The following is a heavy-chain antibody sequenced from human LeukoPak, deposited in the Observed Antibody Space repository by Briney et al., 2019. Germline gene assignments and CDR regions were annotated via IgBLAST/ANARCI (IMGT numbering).Heavy chain of an antibody. CDR1: GGSFSSYY. Sequence: PSETLSLTCAVYGGSFSSYYWSWIRQPPGKGLEWIGEINHSGSTNYNPSLKSRVTISVDTSKNQFSLKLSSVTAADTAVYYCARGGSSRRPYYYYYGMDVWGQGTTVTVSS. CDR3: ARGGSSRRPYYYYYGMDV. J-gene: IGHJ6*02. V-gene: IGHV4-34*01. CDR2: INHSGST. D-gene: IGHD1-26*01.